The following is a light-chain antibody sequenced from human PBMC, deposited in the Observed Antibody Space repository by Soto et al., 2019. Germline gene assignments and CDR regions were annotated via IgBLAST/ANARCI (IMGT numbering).Light chain of an antibody. CDR3: QQYNNWPQIT. CDR2: GAS. J-gene: IGKJ5*01. CDR1: QSISNS. V-gene: IGKV3-15*01. Sequence: EVGMSQSPATLSVSTGERATLSCRASQSISNSLAWYQHKPGQAPRLLIYGASTRATGVPARFSGSGSATEFTLTISSLQSEDFAVYYCQQYNNWPQITFGQGTLLEIK.